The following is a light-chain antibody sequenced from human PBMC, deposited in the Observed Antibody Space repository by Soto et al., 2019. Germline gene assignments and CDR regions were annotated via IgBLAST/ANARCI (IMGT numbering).Light chain of an antibody. V-gene: IGKV3-20*01. Sequence: EIVLTQSPGTLSLSPGERATLSCRASQSVSSSYLAWYQQKPGQPPRLLIYGASSRATGLPDRFSGSGSGTDFTLTISRLEPEDFAVYYCQQYGSSLPYTFGQGTKVDIK. CDR1: QSVSSSY. CDR2: GAS. J-gene: IGKJ2*01. CDR3: QQYGSSLPYT.